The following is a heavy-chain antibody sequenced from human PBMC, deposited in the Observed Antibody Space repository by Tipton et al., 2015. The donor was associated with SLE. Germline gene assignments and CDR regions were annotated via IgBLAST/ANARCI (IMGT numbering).Heavy chain of an antibody. CDR2: IYSGGST. CDR3: ARDRGSSWFFFDY. CDR1: GFTVSGNY. Sequence: SLRLSCAASGFTVSGNYMSWVRQAPGKGLEWVSVIYSGGSTYYADSVKGRLTISRDNSKNTLYLQMNSLRAEDTAVYYCARDRGSSWFFFDYWGQGTLVTVSS. V-gene: IGHV3-66*02. J-gene: IGHJ4*02. D-gene: IGHD6-13*01.